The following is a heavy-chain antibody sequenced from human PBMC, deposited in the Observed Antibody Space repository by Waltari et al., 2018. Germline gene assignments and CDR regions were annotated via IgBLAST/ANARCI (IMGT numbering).Heavy chain of an antibody. Sequence: QVQLVQSGAEVKKPGSSVKVSCKASGGTFSSYTISWVRQAPGQGLEWMGRIIPILGIANYAQKFQGRVTITADKSTSTAYIELSSLRSEDTAVYYCARAGSGWSHWYFDLWGRGTLVTVSS. J-gene: IGHJ2*01. D-gene: IGHD6-19*01. CDR1: GGTFSSYT. V-gene: IGHV1-69*02. CDR3: ARAGSGWSHWYFDL. CDR2: IIPILGIA.